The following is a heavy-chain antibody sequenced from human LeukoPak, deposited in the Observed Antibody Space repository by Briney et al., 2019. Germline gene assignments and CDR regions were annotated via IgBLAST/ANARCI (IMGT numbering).Heavy chain of an antibody. D-gene: IGHD6-6*01. Sequence: ASVKVSCKASGYTFTGYYMHWVRQAPGQGLEWMGWINPNSGGTNYAQKFQGRVTMTRDTSISKAYMELSSLRSEDTAVYYCARGGEAARQSDYWGQGNLVTVSS. CDR1: GYTFTGYY. CDR3: ARGGEAARQSDY. J-gene: IGHJ4*02. V-gene: IGHV1-2*02. CDR2: INPNSGGT.